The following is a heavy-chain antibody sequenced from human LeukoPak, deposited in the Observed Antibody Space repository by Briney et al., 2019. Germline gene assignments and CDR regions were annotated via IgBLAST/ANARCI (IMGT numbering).Heavy chain of an antibody. V-gene: IGHV4-59*01. CDR1: GCSFSSYY. Sequence: SETLSLTCTASGCSFSSYYWNWIRQPPGKGLEWIGCIYYSGSTIYNPSLKRRVTITVDTSKNHFSLKLSSVTAAATAVYYCARGKGLYDILTTYYPRVGMDVWGQGTTVTVSS. CDR3: ARGKGLYDILTTYYPRVGMDV. D-gene: IGHD3-9*01. CDR2: IYYSGST. J-gene: IGHJ6*02.